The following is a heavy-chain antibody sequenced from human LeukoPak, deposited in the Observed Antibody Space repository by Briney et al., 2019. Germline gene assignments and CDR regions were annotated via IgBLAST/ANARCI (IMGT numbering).Heavy chain of an antibody. V-gene: IGHV4-59*08. D-gene: IGHD2-15*01. Sequence: SETLSLTCTVSGGSISSYYWSWIRQPPGKGLEWIGHIYHSGSTRYNSSLKSRVTILVDMSKNQFSLKLSSVTAADTAVYYCARGQCRGGSCYYDAFDIWGQGTMVSVSS. J-gene: IGHJ3*02. CDR3: ARGQCRGGSCYYDAFDI. CDR1: GGSISSYY. CDR2: IYHSGST.